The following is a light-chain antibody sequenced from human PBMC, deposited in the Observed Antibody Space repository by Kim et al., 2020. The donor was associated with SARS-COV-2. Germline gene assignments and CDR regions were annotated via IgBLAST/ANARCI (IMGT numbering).Light chain of an antibody. Sequence: TQMTQSPSSLSASVGDRVTITCRASQDIRDELGWYQQKPGRAPEVLIYAASTLQSGVPSRFSGRGSGTYFTLTISSLQPEDSATYYCLQDRNFPLTLGGGTRVEI. CDR1: QDIRDE. V-gene: IGKV1-6*01. CDR3: LQDRNFPLT. J-gene: IGKJ4*01. CDR2: AAS.